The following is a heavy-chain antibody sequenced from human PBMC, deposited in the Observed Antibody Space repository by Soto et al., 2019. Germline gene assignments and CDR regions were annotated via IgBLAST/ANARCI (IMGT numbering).Heavy chain of an antibody. Sequence: SVKVSCKASGGTFTSYGISWVRQAPGQGLEWMGWISAYNGNTNYAQKLQGRVTMTTDTSTSTAYMELRSLRSDDTAVYYCARVKWGLNWFDPGGQGTLVTVSS. CDR3: ARVKWGLNWFDP. V-gene: IGHV1-18*01. D-gene: IGHD2-15*01. J-gene: IGHJ5*02. CDR2: ISAYNGNT. CDR1: GGTFTSYG.